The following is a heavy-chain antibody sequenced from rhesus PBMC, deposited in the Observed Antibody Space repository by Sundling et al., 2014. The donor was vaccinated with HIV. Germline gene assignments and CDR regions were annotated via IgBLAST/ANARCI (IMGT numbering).Heavy chain of an antibody. CDR1: GASISSYW. D-gene: IGHD6-37*01. CDR2: IYGTGGST. V-gene: IGHV4-80*01. Sequence: QVQLQESGPGLVKPSETLSLTCSVSGASISSYWWAWIRQPPGKGLEWIGYIYGTGGSTNYNPSLKSRVTLSVDTSKNQLSLKLSSVTAADTAVYYCARDDASGGWSSLSFDYWGQGVLVTVSS. J-gene: IGHJ4*01. CDR3: ARDDASGGWSSLSFDY.